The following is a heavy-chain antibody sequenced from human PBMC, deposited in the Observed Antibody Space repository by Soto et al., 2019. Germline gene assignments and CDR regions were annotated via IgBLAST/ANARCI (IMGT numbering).Heavy chain of an antibody. Sequence: VQLVESGGGVVQPGRSLRLSCAASGFTFSDYAMHWVRQAPGKGLEWVAVVSHDGRNTHYADSVKGRFTISRDSSKNTVSLEMTRLRAEDTAVYYCAKGGRKSLVTSDFNYWGQGALVTVPS. V-gene: IGHV3-30*18. J-gene: IGHJ4*02. CDR3: AKGGRKSLVTSDFNY. CDR1: GFTFSDYA. CDR2: VSHDGRNT. D-gene: IGHD6-19*01.